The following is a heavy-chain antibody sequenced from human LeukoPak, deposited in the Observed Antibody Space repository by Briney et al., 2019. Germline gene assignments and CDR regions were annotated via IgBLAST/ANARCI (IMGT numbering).Heavy chain of an antibody. CDR2: LTGSGGAP. CDR3: ARAIKYYDFWSGSKDV. Sequence: PGGSLRLSCAASGFTFSSYAMSWVRQAPGKGLEWVAALTGSGGAPYSADSVKGRFTISRDNSKNTLYLQMNSLRAEDTAVYYCARAIKYYDFWSGSKDVWGKGTTVTVSS. V-gene: IGHV3-23*01. D-gene: IGHD3-3*01. J-gene: IGHJ6*04. CDR1: GFTFSSYA.